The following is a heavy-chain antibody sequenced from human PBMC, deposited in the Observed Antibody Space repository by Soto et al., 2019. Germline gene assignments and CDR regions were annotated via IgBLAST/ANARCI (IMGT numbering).Heavy chain of an antibody. CDR2: IYYSGST. CDR1: GGSISSSSYY. V-gene: IGHV4-39*01. J-gene: IGHJ4*02. D-gene: IGHD2-15*01. Sequence: SETLSLTCTVSGGSISSSSYYWGWIHQPPGKGLEWIGSIYYSGSTYYNPSLKSRVTISVDTSKNQFSLKLSSVTAADTAVYYCARHTPAISISDHWGQGILVTVSS. CDR3: ARHTPAISISDH.